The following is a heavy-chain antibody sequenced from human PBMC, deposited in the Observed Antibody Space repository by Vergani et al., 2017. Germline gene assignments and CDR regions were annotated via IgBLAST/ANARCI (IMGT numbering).Heavy chain of an antibody. D-gene: IGHD3-3*01. Sequence: QVQLVESGGGVVQRGGSLRLSCATSGFTLSNYDMQWIRQGPGKGLEFVAFIQFDGSNQYYADSVKGRFTLSRDFSKNTLYLQMNSLRTDDTATYYCAKHFRGWSIDYWGQGTQVMVSS. CDR1: GFTLSNYD. V-gene: IGHV3-30*02. CDR3: AKHFRGWSIDY. CDR2: IQFDGSNQ. J-gene: IGHJ4*02.